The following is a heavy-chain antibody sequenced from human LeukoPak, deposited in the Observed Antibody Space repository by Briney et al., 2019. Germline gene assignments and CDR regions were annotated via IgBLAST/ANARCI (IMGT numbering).Heavy chain of an antibody. CDR2: IWYDGSNK. CDR1: GFTFSSYG. CDR3: AKDAESGRTGNYFDY. Sequence: GGSLRLSCAASGFTFSSYGMHWVRQAPGKGLEWVAVIWYDGSNKYYADSVKGRFTISRDNSKNTLYLQMNSLRAEDTAVYYCAKDAESGRTGNYFDYWGQGTLVTVSS. V-gene: IGHV3-33*06. D-gene: IGHD3-10*01. J-gene: IGHJ4*02.